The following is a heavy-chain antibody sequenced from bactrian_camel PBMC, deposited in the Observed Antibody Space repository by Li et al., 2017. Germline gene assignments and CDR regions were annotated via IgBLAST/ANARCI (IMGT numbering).Heavy chain of an antibody. D-gene: IGHD2*01. CDR1: GFRVKDYC. CDR2: IEPDGGT. J-gene: IGHJ4*01. V-gene: IGHV3S53*01. Sequence: GSVETGGSLRLSCVVTGFRVKDYCMGWWRRAPGAKRELVSTIEPDGGTTYLEDVKGRFTISQDKAKNAMYLQMNSLKAEDTAAYSCAAFGGGDCPISGYEGQGTQVTVS.